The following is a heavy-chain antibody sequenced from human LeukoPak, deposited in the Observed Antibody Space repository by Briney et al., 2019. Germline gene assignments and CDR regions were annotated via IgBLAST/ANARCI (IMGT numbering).Heavy chain of an antibody. CDR2: IDWNSRST. Sequence: GGSLGLSCAPPGFTFVDFALRWSRLIQGKGREWVSRIDWNSRSTVYADSVRGRFTISRDNAKNSLYLQMNSLRPEDTALYYCARDRRPLTGYNAQDYWGQGTLVTVSS. D-gene: IGHD3-9*01. CDR3: ARDRRPLTGYNAQDY. CDR1: GFTFVDFA. J-gene: IGHJ4*02. V-gene: IGHV3-9*01.